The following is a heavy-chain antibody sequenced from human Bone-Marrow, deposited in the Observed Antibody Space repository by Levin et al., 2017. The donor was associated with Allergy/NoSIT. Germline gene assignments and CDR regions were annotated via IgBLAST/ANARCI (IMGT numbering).Heavy chain of an antibody. CDR3: AKDQVGSTWFYGSDV. Sequence: PGGSLRLSCAASGFTFSSYAMTWVRQAPVKGLEWVSGITGDARNTYYAVSVKGRFTISRDNDKKTVYLQMNSVRAEDTAVYYCAKDQVGSTWFYGSDVWGQGTTVTVSS. CDR2: ITGDARNT. D-gene: IGHD6-13*01. J-gene: IGHJ6*02. V-gene: IGHV3-23*01. CDR1: GFTFSSYA.